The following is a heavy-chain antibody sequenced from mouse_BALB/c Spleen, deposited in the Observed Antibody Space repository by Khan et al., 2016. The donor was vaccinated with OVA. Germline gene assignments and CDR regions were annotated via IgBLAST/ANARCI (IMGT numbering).Heavy chain of an antibody. CDR1: GYSITSGYG. V-gene: IGHV3-2*02. J-gene: IGHJ2*01. CDR3: ARTARIKY. CDR2: ISYSGST. D-gene: IGHD1-2*01. Sequence: DVQLQESGPGLVKPSQSLSLTCTVTGYSITSGYGWSWIRQLPGNKLEWMGYISYSGSTNYNPSLKSRISITRDTSKNQFFLQLKSVTTEDTATYYCARTARIKYWGQGTTLTVSS.